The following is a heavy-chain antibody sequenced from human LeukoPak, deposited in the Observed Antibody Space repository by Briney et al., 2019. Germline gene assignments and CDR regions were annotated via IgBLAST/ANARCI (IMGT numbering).Heavy chain of an antibody. CDR1: GFTFSSYA. CDR3: ARDPTADDY. Sequence: GGSLRLSCAASGFTFSSYATSWVREAPGKGLEWVSSITSVSSYKYYADSVKGRFTISRDNAKNSLFLQMNSLRAEDTAIYYCARDPTADDYWGQGILVTVSS. D-gene: IGHD2-2*01. J-gene: IGHJ4*02. CDR2: ITSVSSYK. V-gene: IGHV3-21*01.